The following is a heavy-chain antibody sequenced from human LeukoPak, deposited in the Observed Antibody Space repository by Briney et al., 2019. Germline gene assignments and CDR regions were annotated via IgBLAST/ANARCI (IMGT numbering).Heavy chain of an antibody. CDR1: GFTFSSYG. CDR3: AKLPYCSSTSCYSYYMDV. CDR2: IRHDGSNK. J-gene: IGHJ6*03. D-gene: IGHD2-2*02. V-gene: IGHV3-30*02. Sequence: GGSLRLSCAASGFTFSSYGMHWVRQAPGKGLEWVAFIRHDGSNKYYADSVKGRFTISRDNSKNTLYLQMNSLRAEDTAVYYCAKLPYCSSTSCYSYYMDVWGKGTTVTVSS.